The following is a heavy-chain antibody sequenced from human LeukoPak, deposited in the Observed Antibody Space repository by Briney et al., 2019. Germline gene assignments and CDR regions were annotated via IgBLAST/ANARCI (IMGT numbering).Heavy chain of an antibody. V-gene: IGHV3-9*01. J-gene: IGHJ3*02. CDR3: AKGDDSGYDYYAFDI. Sequence: GRSLRLSCAASGFTFDDYAMHWVRQAPGKGLEWASGIRWNSGSIGYADSVKGRFTISRDNAKNSLYLQMNSLRAEDTALYYCAKGDDSGYDYYAFDIWGQGTMVTVSS. D-gene: IGHD5-12*01. CDR2: IRWNSGSI. CDR1: GFTFDDYA.